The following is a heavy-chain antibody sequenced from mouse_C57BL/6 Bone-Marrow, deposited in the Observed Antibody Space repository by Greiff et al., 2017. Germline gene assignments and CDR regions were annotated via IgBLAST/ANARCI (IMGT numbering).Heavy chain of an antibody. Sequence: EVKVEESGGGLVQPGGSMKLSCVASGFTFSNYWMNWVRQSPEKGLEWVAQIRLKSDNYATHYAESVKGRFTISRDDSKSSVYLQMNNLRAEDTGIYYCTGRGLRRYAMDYWGQGTSVTVSS. D-gene: IGHD2-4*01. J-gene: IGHJ4*01. CDR3: TGRGLRRYAMDY. V-gene: IGHV6-3*01. CDR1: GFTFSNYW. CDR2: IRLKSDNYAT.